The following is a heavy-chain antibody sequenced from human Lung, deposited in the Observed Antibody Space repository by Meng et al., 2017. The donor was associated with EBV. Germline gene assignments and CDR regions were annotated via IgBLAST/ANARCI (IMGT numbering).Heavy chain of an antibody. Sequence: QVQPQESGPVLVKPSETSSLTCTVAGGSLSSYYWSWIRQPAGKGLEWIGRIYTSGRTNYNPSLKSRVTMSVDTSKNQFSLKLSSVTAADTAVYYCARDPGLGYSGYDGILGYWGQGTLVTVSS. V-gene: IGHV4-4*07. CDR3: ARDPGLGYSGYDGILGY. J-gene: IGHJ4*02. D-gene: IGHD5-12*01. CDR1: GGSLSSYY. CDR2: IYTSGRT.